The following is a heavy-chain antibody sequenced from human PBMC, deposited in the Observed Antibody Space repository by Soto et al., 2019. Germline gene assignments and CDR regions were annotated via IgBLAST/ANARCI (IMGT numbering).Heavy chain of an antibody. Sequence: PSETPSLTCTVSGGSISSGDYYWSWIRQPPGKGLEWIGYIYYSGSTYYNPSLKSRVTISVDTSKNQFSLKLSSVTAADTAVYYCASNSYGYIFYEYWGQGTLVTVSS. J-gene: IGHJ4*02. CDR2: IYYSGST. V-gene: IGHV4-30-4*01. CDR3: ASNSYGYIFYEY. D-gene: IGHD5-18*01. CDR1: GGSISSGDYY.